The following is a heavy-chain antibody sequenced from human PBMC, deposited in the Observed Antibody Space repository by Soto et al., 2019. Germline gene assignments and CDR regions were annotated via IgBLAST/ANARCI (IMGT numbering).Heavy chain of an antibody. CDR2: INPSGGST. J-gene: IGHJ5*02. D-gene: IGHD3-16*01. CDR3: ARDTFRGGQENWFDP. V-gene: IGHV1-46*01. CDR1: GYTFTSYY. Sequence: ASVKVSCKASGYTFTSYYMHWVRQAPGQGLEWMGIINPSGGSTSYAQKFQGRVTMTRDTSTSTVYMELSSLRSEDTAVYYCARDTFRGGQENWFDPWGQGTLVTAPQ.